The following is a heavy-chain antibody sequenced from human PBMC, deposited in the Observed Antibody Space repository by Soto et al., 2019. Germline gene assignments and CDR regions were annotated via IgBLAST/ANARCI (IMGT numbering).Heavy chain of an antibody. Sequence: QVQLQESGPGLVKPSQTLSLTCTVSGGSISSGGYFWSWIRQHPGKGLEWIGFIYYSGSTYYNPSLKHRLTLSVDPSKIQFSLKLSSVTAADTAVYYCAREGAAPYYYYGMDVWGQGTTVTVSS. CDR1: GGSISSGGYF. V-gene: IGHV4-31*03. J-gene: IGHJ6*02. CDR2: IYYSGST. D-gene: IGHD6-6*01. CDR3: AREGAAPYYYYGMDV.